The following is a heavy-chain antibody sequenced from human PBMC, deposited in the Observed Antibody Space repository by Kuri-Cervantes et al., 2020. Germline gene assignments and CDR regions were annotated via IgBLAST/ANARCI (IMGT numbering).Heavy chain of an antibody. CDR1: GGSVSSGSYY. J-gene: IGHJ2*01. Sequence: SETLSLTCTVSGGSVSSGSYYWSWIRQPPGKGLEWIGYIYYSGSTNYNPSLKSRVTISVDTSKNQFSLKLSSVTAADTAVYYCARDHIVLGVDLWGRGTLVTVSS. CDR3: ARDHIVLGVDL. CDR2: IYYSGST. D-gene: IGHD2-8*01. V-gene: IGHV4-61*01.